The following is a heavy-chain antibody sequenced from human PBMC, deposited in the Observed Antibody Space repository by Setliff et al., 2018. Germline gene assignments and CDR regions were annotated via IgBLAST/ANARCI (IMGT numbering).Heavy chain of an antibody. Sequence: PSETLSLTCTLSGGSISSGNHFWSWIRQPAGKGLEWIGSIYHSGSTYFNPSLKSRVTISVDTSKSQFSLKLNSVTAADTTVYYCARAVPRGATPDYWYFDLWGRGTLVTVSS. D-gene: IGHD2-2*01. J-gene: IGHJ2*01. CDR3: ARAVPRGATPDYWYFDL. CDR2: IYHSGST. CDR1: GGSISSGNHF. V-gene: IGHV4-39*07.